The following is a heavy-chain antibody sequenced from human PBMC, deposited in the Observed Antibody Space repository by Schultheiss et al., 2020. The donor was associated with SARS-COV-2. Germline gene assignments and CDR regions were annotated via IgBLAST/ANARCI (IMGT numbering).Heavy chain of an antibody. CDR2: INSDGSST. J-gene: IGHJ6*02. D-gene: IGHD3-10*01. CDR1: GFTFSSYW. V-gene: IGHV3-74*01. Sequence: GGSLRLSCAASGFTFSSYWMHWVRQAPGKGLVWVSRINSDGSSTSYADSVKGRFTISRDNAKNTLYLQMNSLRAEDTAVYYCAKEGFYYGSGSYYYYYYGMDVWGQGTTVTVSS. CDR3: AKEGFYYGSGSYYYYYYGMDV.